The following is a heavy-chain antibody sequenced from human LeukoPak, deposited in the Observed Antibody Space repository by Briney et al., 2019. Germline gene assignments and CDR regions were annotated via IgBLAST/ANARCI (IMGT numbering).Heavy chain of an antibody. D-gene: IGHD2-2*01. CDR2: IIPIFGTA. CDR1: GGTFSSYA. CDR3: ARYCSSASCYEGYYYYGMDV. Sequence: GASVKVSCKASGGTFSSYAISWVRQAPGQGLEWMGGIIPIFGTANYAQKFQGRVTITADESTSTAYMELSSLRSEDTAAYYCARYCSSASCYEGYYYYGMDVWGQGTTVTVSS. V-gene: IGHV1-69*01. J-gene: IGHJ6*02.